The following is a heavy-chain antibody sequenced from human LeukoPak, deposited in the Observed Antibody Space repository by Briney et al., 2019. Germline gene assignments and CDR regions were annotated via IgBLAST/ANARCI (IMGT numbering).Heavy chain of an antibody. Sequence: GGSLRLSCAASGFTFDKAWMTWVRQAPGKGLEWVGRIKSKIHGGTIDYAAPVKGRFTISRDNAKNSLYLQMNSLRAEDTAVYYCARSGLWFGEPLPYYYYYMDVWGKGTTVTVSS. V-gene: IGHV3-15*01. D-gene: IGHD3-10*01. CDR1: GFTFDKAW. J-gene: IGHJ6*03. CDR2: IKSKIHGGTI. CDR3: ARSGLWFGEPLPYYYYYMDV.